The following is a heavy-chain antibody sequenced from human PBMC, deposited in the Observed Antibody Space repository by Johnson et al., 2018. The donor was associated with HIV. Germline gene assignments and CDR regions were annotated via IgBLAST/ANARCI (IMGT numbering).Heavy chain of an antibody. CDR2: ISGSGGST. D-gene: IGHD6-19*01. CDR3: ASAVARTKGGAFDI. Sequence: VQVVESGGGLVQPGRSLRLSCAASGFTFDDYAMHWVRQAPGKGLEWVSAISGSGGSTYYADSVKGRFTISRDNSKNTLYLQMNSLRAEDTAVYYCASAVARTKGGAFDIWGQGTMVTVSS. CDR1: GFTFDDYA. V-gene: IGHV3-23*04. J-gene: IGHJ3*02.